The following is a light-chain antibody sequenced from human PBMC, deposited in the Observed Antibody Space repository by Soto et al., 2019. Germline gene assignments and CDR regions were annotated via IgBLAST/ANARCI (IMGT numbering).Light chain of an antibody. J-gene: IGKJ4*01. CDR1: QSVDSH. V-gene: IGKV3-15*01. CDR3: QQYNNWPPLT. Sequence: EIVMTQSPAPLSVSPGERATLSCRASQSVDSHLAWYQQKPGQAPRLLIYGASSRATGIPARFSGSGSGTEFTLTISSLQSEDFAVYYCQQYNNWPPLTFGGGTKVEI. CDR2: GAS.